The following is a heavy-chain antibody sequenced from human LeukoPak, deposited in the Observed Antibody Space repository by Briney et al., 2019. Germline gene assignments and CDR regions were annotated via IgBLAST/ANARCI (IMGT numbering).Heavy chain of an antibody. CDR1: GLTFSNAW. D-gene: IGHD2-15*01. V-gene: IGHV3-15*01. Sequence: GGSLRLSCAASGLTFSNAWMSWVRQAPGKGLEWVGRIKSKTDGGTTDYAAPVKGRFTISRDDSKNTLYLQMNSLKTEDTAVYYCTSQWCSGGSCYSFSYWGQGTLVTVSS. J-gene: IGHJ4*02. CDR3: TSQWCSGGSCYSFSY. CDR2: IKSKTDGGTT.